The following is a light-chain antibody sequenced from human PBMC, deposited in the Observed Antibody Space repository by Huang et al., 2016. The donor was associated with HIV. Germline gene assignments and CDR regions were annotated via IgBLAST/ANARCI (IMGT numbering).Light chain of an antibody. Sequence: EIVLTQSPATLALSPWERATLSCRDTQSVSSYLAWYQQKPGQAPRLLLYDASNRATGIPARFSGSGSGTDFTLTISSLEPEDFAVYYCQQRSNWPPTFGQGTKLEIK. J-gene: IGKJ2*01. CDR1: QSVSSY. V-gene: IGKV3-11*01. CDR3: QQRSNWPPT. CDR2: DAS.